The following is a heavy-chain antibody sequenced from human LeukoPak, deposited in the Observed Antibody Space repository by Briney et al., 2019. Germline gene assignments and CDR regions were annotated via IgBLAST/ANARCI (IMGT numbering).Heavy chain of an antibody. CDR3: ARESGSGSYYHY. J-gene: IGHJ4*02. CDR2: LSLDGRNH. CDR1: GLTFN. Sequence: GRSLRLSCVASGLTFNIHWLRQAPGKGLEGVAVLSLDGRNHYYADSVKGRFTISRDNSKNTLFLQMNSLRLEDTAVYYCARESGSGSYYHYWGQGTLVTVSS. V-gene: IGHV3-30*03. D-gene: IGHD3-10*01.